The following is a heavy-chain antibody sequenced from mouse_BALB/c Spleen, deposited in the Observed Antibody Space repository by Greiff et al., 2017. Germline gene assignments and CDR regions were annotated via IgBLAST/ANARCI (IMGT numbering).Heavy chain of an antibody. J-gene: IGHJ2*01. Sequence: VQLKESGPGLVAPSQSLSITCTVSGFSLTGYGVNWVRQPPGKGLEWLGMIWGDGSTDYNSALKSRLSISKDNSKSQVFLKMNSLQTDDTARYYCARGTARATLYYFDYWGQGTTLTVSS. CDR2: IWGDGST. CDR1: GFSLTGYG. D-gene: IGHD3-2*01. CDR3: ARGTARATLYYFDY. V-gene: IGHV2-6-7*01.